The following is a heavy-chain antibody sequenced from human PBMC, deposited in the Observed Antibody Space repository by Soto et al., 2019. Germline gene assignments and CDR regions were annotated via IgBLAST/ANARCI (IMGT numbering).Heavy chain of an antibody. V-gene: IGHV3-30*18. CDR2: ISYDGSNK. J-gene: IGHJ4*02. CDR1: GFTFSSYG. Sequence: VGSLRLSCAASGFTFSSYGMHWVRQAPGKGLEWVAVISYDGSNKYYADSVKGRFTISRDNSKNTLYLQMNSLRAEDTAVYYCAKDRKDSRAFDYWGQGTLVTVSS. CDR3: AKDRKDSRAFDY.